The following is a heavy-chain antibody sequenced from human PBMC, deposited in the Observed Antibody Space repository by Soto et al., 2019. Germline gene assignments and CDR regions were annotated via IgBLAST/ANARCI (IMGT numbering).Heavy chain of an antibody. Sequence: PGESLKISCKGSGYSFTSYWISWVRQMPGKGLEWMGRIDPSDSYTNYSPSFQGHVTISADKSISTAYLQWSSLKASDTAMYYCAVSAQWLAPYYYYYGMDVWGQGTTVTVSS. J-gene: IGHJ6*02. V-gene: IGHV5-10-1*01. CDR3: AVSAQWLAPYYYYYGMDV. D-gene: IGHD6-19*01. CDR2: IDPSDSYT. CDR1: GYSFTSYW.